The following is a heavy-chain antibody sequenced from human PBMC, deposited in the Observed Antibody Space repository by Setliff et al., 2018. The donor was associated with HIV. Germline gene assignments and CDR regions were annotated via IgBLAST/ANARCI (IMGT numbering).Heavy chain of an antibody. D-gene: IGHD6-13*01. CDR3: ATDSSSWSWAEYFQF. V-gene: IGHV3-7*01. J-gene: IGHJ1*01. CDR2: IKQDGSEK. CDR1: GFTFSNYW. Sequence: TGGSLTLSCAASGFTFSNYWMNWVRQAPGKGLEWVANIKQDGSEKYYVASVKGRFTISRDNAKNSLSLQMNSLRAEDTAVYYCATDSSSWSWAEYFQFWGQGTPVTVSS.